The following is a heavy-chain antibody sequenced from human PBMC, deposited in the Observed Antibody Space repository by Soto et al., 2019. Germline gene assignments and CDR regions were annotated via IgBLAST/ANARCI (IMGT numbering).Heavy chain of an antibody. D-gene: IGHD2-8*02. CDR2: IWYDGSNK. V-gene: IGHV3-33*01. J-gene: IGHJ5*02. CDR3: ARNAHRRTTRGVGVNWFDP. CDR1: GFTFSSYG. Sequence: PGGSLRLSCAASGFTFSSYGMHWVRQAPGKGLEWVAVIWYDGSNKYYADSVKGRFTISRDNSKNTLYLQMNSLRAEDTAVYYCARNAHRRTTRGVGVNWFDPWGQGTLVTVSS.